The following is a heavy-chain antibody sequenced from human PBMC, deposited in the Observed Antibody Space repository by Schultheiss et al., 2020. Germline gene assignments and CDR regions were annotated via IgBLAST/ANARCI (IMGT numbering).Heavy chain of an antibody. D-gene: IGHD2-8*02. CDR1: GGSISSYY. J-gene: IGHJ6*03. V-gene: IGHV4-4*07. Sequence: SETLSLTCTVSGGSISSYYWSWIRQPAGKGLEWIGRIYTSGSTNYNPSLKSRVTMSVDTSKNQFSLKLSSVTAADTAVYYCARGYCTGGVCHLYYYYYYYMEVWGKGTTVTVSS. CDR2: IYTSGST. CDR3: ARGYCTGGVCHLYYYYYYYMEV.